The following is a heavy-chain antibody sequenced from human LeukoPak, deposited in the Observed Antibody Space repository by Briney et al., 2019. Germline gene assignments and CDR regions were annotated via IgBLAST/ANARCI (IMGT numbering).Heavy chain of an antibody. V-gene: IGHV4-59*01. CDR3: VREGGRTDAFDI. J-gene: IGHJ3*02. CDR2: IYYSGST. D-gene: IGHD1-14*01. CDR1: GGSISSYY. Sequence: SETLSLTCTVSGGSISSYYWSWIRQPPGKGLEWIGYIYYSGSTNYNPSLKSRVTISVDTSKNQFSLKLSSVTAADTAVYYCVREGGRTDAFDIWGQGTMVTVSS.